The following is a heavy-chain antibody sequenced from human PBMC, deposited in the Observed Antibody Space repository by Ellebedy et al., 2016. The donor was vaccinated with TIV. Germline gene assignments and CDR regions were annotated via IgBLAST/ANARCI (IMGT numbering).Heavy chain of an antibody. V-gene: IGHV3-30-3*01. Sequence: GGSLRLXXAASGFTFSSYAMHWVRQAPGKGLEWVAVISYDGSNKYYADSVKGRFTISRDNSKNTLYLQMNSLRAEDTAVYYCAKDRGDGGRYSSSLYFDYWGQGTLVTVSS. CDR3: AKDRGDGGRYSSSLYFDY. J-gene: IGHJ4*02. CDR2: ISYDGSNK. D-gene: IGHD6-13*01. CDR1: GFTFSSYA.